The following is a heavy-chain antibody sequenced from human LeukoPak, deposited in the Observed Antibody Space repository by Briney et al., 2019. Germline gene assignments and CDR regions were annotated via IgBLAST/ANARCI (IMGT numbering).Heavy chain of an antibody. Sequence: ETLSLSCTVSGGTLTSYYWSWVRQPPGQGLEWIGYIYYSGSTNSNPSLKSRVTISVDTSKNQFSLKLSSVTAADAAVYFCAISANYYDSIGLGYRGQGTLVTVSS. D-gene: IGHD3-22*01. CDR2: IYYSGST. CDR3: AISANYYDSIGLGY. CDR1: GGTLTSYY. J-gene: IGHJ4*02. V-gene: IGHV4-59*03.